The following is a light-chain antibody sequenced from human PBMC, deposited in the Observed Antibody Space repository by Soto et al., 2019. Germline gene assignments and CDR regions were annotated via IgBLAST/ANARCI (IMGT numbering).Light chain of an antibody. Sequence: HSVLTQPASVSGSPGQSITISCTGTSSDVGRYNIVSWYQQHPGKAPELMIYEGSKRPSGVSNRFSGSKSGNTASLTISGLQAEDEADYYCCSYAGSSTYVFGTGTKVTVL. CDR1: SSDVGRYNI. J-gene: IGLJ1*01. CDR2: EGS. CDR3: CSYAGSSTYV. V-gene: IGLV2-23*01.